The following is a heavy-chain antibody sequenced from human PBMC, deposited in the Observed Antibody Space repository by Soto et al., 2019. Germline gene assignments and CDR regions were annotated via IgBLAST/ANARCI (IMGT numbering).Heavy chain of an antibody. CDR3: ARDGCSPTSCWVH. D-gene: IGHD2-2*01. CDR2: IYSGGST. CDR1: GFTVSNNY. Sequence: PGGSLRLSCAASGFTVSNNYMSWVRQAPGKGLEWVSLIYSGGSTFYADSVKGRFIISRDNSKNTLYLQMSRLTDEDTAVYYCARDGCSPTSCWVHWGKGTLVTVSS. V-gene: IGHV3-66*01. J-gene: IGHJ4*02.